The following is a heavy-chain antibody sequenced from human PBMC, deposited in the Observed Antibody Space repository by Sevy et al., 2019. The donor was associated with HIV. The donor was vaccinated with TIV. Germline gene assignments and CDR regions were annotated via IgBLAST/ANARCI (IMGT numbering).Heavy chain of an antibody. CDR3: LVRIRDSSEIDY. D-gene: IGHD6-6*01. Sequence: GGSLRLSCAASGFTVSSNYMSWVRQAPGKGLEWVSVIYSGGSTYYADSVKGRFTISRDNTKNTLYLQMSSLRGEETAVYYGLVRIRDSSEIDYWGQGTLVTVSS. V-gene: IGHV3-53*01. J-gene: IGHJ4*02. CDR2: IYSGGST. CDR1: GFTVSSNY.